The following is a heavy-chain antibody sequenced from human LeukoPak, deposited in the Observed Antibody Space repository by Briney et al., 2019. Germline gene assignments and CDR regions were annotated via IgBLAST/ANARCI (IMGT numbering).Heavy chain of an antibody. J-gene: IGHJ6*02. CDR2: ISGSGGST. CDR3: AKNKGSGSYYSYYYYGMDV. V-gene: IGHV3-23*01. Sequence: QPGGSLRLSCAASGFTFSSYAMSWVRQAPGKGLDWVSAISGSGGSTYYADSVKGRFTISRDNSKNTLYLQMNSLRAEDTAVYYCAKNKGSGSYYSYYYYGMDVWGQGTTVTVSS. D-gene: IGHD3-10*01. CDR1: GFTFSSYA.